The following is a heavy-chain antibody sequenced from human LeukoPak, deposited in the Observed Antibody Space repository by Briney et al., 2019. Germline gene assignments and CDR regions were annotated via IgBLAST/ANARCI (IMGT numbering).Heavy chain of an antibody. CDR2: ISSSSSYI. D-gene: IGHD1-26*01. J-gene: IGHJ3*02. CDR3: ARDSSGSYRGNDAFDI. CDR1: GFTFSSYS. Sequence: GGSLRLSCAASGFTFSSYSMNWVRQAPGKGLGWVSSISSSSSYIYYADSVKGRFTISRDNAKNSLYLQMDSLRAEDTAVYYCARDSSGSYRGNDAFDIWGQGTMVTVSS. V-gene: IGHV3-21*01.